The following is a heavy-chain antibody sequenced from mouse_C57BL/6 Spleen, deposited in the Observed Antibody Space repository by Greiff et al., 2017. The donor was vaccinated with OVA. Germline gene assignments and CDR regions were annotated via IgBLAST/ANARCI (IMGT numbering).Heavy chain of an antibody. Sequence: QVQLQQPGAELVMPGASVKLSCKASGYTFTSYWMHWVKQRPGQGLEWIGEIDPSDSYTNYNQKFKGKSTLTVDKSSSTAYMQLSSLTSEDSAVYYCARFITTVEYYAMDYWGQGTSVTVSS. CDR3: ARFITTVEYYAMDY. CDR1: GYTFTSYW. D-gene: IGHD1-1*01. V-gene: IGHV1-69*01. J-gene: IGHJ4*01. CDR2: IDPSDSYT.